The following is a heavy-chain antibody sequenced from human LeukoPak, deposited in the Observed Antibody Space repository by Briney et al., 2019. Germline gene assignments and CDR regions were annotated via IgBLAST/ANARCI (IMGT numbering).Heavy chain of an antibody. Sequence: ASVKVSCKASGYTFTGYYMHGVRQAPGQGLEWMGWINPNSGGTNYAQKFQGRVTMTRDTSISTAYMELSRLRSDDTAVYYCARLVDCSSTSCYKIVDYWGQGTLVTVSS. D-gene: IGHD2-2*02. V-gene: IGHV1-2*02. CDR2: INPNSGGT. CDR3: ARLVDCSSTSCYKIVDY. J-gene: IGHJ4*02. CDR1: GYTFTGYY.